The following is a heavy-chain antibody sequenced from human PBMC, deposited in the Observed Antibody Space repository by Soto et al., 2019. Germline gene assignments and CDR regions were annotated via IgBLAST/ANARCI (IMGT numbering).Heavy chain of an antibody. Sequence: GESLKISCKGSGYSFTSYWISWVRQMPGKGLELMGRIDPSDSYTNYNPSFQGHVTIAADKSISTAYLQWSSLKASDTAMYYCARARGQRRDGDADFDYWGQGTLVTV. CDR2: IDPSDSYT. J-gene: IGHJ4*02. CDR1: GYSFTSYW. V-gene: IGHV5-10-1*01. CDR3: ARARGQRRDGDADFDY. D-gene: IGHD2-2*01.